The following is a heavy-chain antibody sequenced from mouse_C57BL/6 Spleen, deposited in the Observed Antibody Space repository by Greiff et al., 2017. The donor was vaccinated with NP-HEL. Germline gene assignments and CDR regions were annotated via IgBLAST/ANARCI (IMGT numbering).Heavy chain of an antibody. V-gene: IGHV1-53*01. CDR2: INPSNGGT. CDR1: GYTFTSYW. Sequence: QVHVKQPGTELVKPGASVKLSCKASGYTFTSYWMHWVKQRPGQGLEWIGNINPSNGGTNYNEKFKSKATLTVDKSSSTAYMQLSSLTSEDSAVYYCARSKGIYYDYDPYAMDYWGQGTSVTVSS. J-gene: IGHJ4*01. D-gene: IGHD2-4*01. CDR3: ARSKGIYYDYDPYAMDY.